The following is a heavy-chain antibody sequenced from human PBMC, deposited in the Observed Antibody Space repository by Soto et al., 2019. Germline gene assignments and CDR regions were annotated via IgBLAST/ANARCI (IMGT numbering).Heavy chain of an antibody. CDR2: LYSSGTT. V-gene: IGHV3-53*01. J-gene: IGHJ6*02. CDR1: GFSVANSY. Sequence: GESLRLSCTVSGFSVANSYINWVRQAPGKGLEWVSILYSSGTTYYADSVRGRFTVSRDDSKNTLFLHMNSLRADDTAVYYCARDWSKFSYNYPYYYAMDAWGQGTTVTVSS. D-gene: IGHD5-18*01. CDR3: ARDWSKFSYNYPYYYAMDA.